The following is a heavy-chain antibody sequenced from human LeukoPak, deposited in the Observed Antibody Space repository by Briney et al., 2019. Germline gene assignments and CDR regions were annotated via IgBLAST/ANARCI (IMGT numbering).Heavy chain of an antibody. J-gene: IGHJ4*02. V-gene: IGHV1-2*02. CDR2: INPNSGGT. CDR1: GYTFTGYY. CDR3: ARGGYDFWSGYYTNDY. Sequence: GASVKVSCKASGYTFTGYYMHWVRQDPGRGHEWMGWINPNSGGTNYAQKFQGRVTMTRDTSISTAYMELSRLSSDDTAVYYCARGGYDFWSGYYTNDYWGQGTLVTVSS. D-gene: IGHD3-3*01.